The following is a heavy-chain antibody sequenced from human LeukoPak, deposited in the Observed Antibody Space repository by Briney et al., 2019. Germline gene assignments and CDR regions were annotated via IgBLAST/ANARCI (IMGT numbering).Heavy chain of an antibody. V-gene: IGHV4-39*07. CDR2: IYYSGST. CDR3: ARAGWFGELRF. Sequence: SETLSLTCTVSGGSISSSSYYWGWIRQPPGKGLEWIGSIYYSGSTYYNPSLKSRVTISVDTSKNQFSLKLSSVTAADTAVYYCARAGWFGELRFWGQGTLVTVSS. J-gene: IGHJ4*02. CDR1: GGSISSSSYY. D-gene: IGHD3-10*01.